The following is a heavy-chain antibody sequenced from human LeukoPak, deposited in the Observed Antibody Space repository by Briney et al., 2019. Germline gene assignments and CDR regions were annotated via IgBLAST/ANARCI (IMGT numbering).Heavy chain of an antibody. D-gene: IGHD2-15*01. CDR2: IIPIFGTA. V-gene: IGHV1-69*05. CDR3: ARGCSGGSCYDYYFDY. Sequence: SVKVSCKASGGTFSSYAIGWVRQAPGQGLEWMGGIIPIFGTANYAQKFQGRVTITTDESTSTAYMELSSLRSEDTAVYYCARGCSGGSCYDYYFDYWGQGTLVTVSS. J-gene: IGHJ4*02. CDR1: GGTFSSYA.